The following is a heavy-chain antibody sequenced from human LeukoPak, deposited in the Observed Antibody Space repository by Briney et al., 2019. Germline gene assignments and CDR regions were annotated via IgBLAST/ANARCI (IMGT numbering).Heavy chain of an antibody. CDR2: INPNSGGT. V-gene: IGHV1-2*02. CDR1: GYTFTGYY. CDR3: ARDFGLAGTYYYGMDV. Sequence: ASVKVSCKASGYTFTGYYMHWVRQAPGQGLEWMGWINPNSGGTNYAQKFQGRVTMTRDTSISTVCMELSRLRSDDTAVYYCARDFGLAGTYYYGMDVWGQGTTVTVSS. D-gene: IGHD6-19*01. J-gene: IGHJ6*02.